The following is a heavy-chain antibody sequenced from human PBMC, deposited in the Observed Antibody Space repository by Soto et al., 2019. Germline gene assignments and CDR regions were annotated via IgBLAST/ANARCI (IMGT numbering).Heavy chain of an antibody. J-gene: IGHJ4*02. CDR3: ARAQLQYYYDIVKGYIFDN. CDR1: GYSIRSDYY. D-gene: IGHD3-22*01. V-gene: IGHV4-38-2*01. CDR2: IYHSGST. Sequence: GPVDTSETLSLTCAVSGYSIRSDYYWGWIRQPPGKGLEWIGSIYHSGSTYFSPSLKRRVTISVDTSKNQFSLKLSSVTAADTAVYYCARAQLQYYYDIVKGYIFDNWGQGTLVTVSS.